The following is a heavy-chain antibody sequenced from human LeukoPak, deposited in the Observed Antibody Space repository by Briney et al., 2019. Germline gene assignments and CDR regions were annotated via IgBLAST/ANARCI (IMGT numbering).Heavy chain of an antibody. V-gene: IGHV5-51*01. D-gene: IGHD1-26*01. CDR1: GYSFTSYW. CDR2: IYPGDSDT. J-gene: IGHJ3*02. CDR3: ARAFGSYYSLDAFDI. Sequence: RGESLKISCKGSGYSFTSYWIGWVRQMPGKGLEWMGIIYPGDSDTRYSPSFQGQVTISADKSISTAYLQWSSLKASDTAMYYRARAFGSYYSLDAFDIWGQGTMVTVSS.